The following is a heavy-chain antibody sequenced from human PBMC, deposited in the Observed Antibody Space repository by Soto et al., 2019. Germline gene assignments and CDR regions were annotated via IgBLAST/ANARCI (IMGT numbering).Heavy chain of an antibody. CDR3: AKDGNVVVVAATRWWYFDY. CDR1: GFTFSSYG. D-gene: IGHD2-15*01. CDR2: ISYDGSNK. J-gene: IGHJ4*02. Sequence: GGSLRLSCAASGFTFSSYGMHWVRQAPGKGLEWVAVISYDGSNKYYADSVKGRFTISRDNSKNTLYLQMNSLRAEDTAVYYCAKDGNVVVVAATRWWYFDYWGQGTLVTVSS. V-gene: IGHV3-30*18.